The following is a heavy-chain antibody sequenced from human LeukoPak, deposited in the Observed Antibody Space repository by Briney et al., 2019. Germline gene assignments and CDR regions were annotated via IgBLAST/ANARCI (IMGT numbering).Heavy chain of an antibody. J-gene: IGHJ6*02. V-gene: IGHV4-4*07. CDR3: ARESVVAGTWTLNYYYSGMDV. Sequence: SVTLSLTRAVWGGSISSCYWSWMRQPAGKGLEWIGRMCTSGSTNYNPYLKSRVTMSVGTSKNQFSLKLSSVTAADTAVYYCARESVVAGTWTLNYYYSGMDVWGQGTTVTVSS. D-gene: IGHD6-19*01. CDR2: MCTSGST. CDR1: GGSISSCY.